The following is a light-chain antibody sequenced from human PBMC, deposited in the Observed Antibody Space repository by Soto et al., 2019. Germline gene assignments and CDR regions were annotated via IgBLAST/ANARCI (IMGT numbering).Light chain of an antibody. CDR2: AAS. J-gene: IGKJ5*01. CDR3: QQYNNWPIT. V-gene: IGKV3-15*01. CDR1: QSVSSN. Sequence: DIVLTQSPPTLSLSPGERATLSCRASQSVSSNLAWYQQIPGQAPRLLIYAASTRATGIPARFSGSGSGTEFTLTISSLQSEDFAVYSCQQYNNWPITFGQGTRLEIK.